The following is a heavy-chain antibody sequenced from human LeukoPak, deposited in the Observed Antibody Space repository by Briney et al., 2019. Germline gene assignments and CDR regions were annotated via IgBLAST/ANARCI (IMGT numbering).Heavy chain of an antibody. D-gene: IGHD2-2*01. Sequence: GGSLRLSCAASGNYWMHWVRQAPGKGLVWVSHINSDGSWTSYADSVKGRFTISKDNAKNTVYLQMSNLRAEDTAVYYCVSFYETYWGRGTLVTVSS. CDR2: INSDGSWT. CDR3: VSFYETY. CDR1: GNYW. J-gene: IGHJ4*02. V-gene: IGHV3-74*01.